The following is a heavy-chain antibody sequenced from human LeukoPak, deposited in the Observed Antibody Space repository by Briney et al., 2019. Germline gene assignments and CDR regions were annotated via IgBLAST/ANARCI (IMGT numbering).Heavy chain of an antibody. Sequence: SETLSLTCTVSGGSVSSGSYYWSWIRQPPGKGLEGIGYIYYSGSTNYNPSLKSRVTISVDTSKNQFSLKLSSVTAADTAVYYCARGTRYCSSTSCYRPLDYWGQGTLVTVSS. V-gene: IGHV4-61*01. CDR3: ARGTRYCSSTSCYRPLDY. CDR1: GGSVSSGSYY. CDR2: IYYSGST. J-gene: IGHJ4*02. D-gene: IGHD2-2*01.